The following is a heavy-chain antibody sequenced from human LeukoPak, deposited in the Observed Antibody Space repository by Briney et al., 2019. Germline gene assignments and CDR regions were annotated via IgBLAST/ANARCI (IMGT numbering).Heavy chain of an antibody. D-gene: IGHD3-10*01. CDR1: GGSISSSSYY. V-gene: IGHV4-61*01. J-gene: IGHJ4*02. Sequence: SETLSLTCTVSGGSISSSSYYWGWIRQPPGKGLEWIGYIYYSGSTNYNPSLKSRVTISVDTSKNQFSLKLSSVTAADTAVYYCARESRYSSGSHDYWGQGTLVTVSS. CDR3: ARESRYSSGSHDY. CDR2: IYYSGST.